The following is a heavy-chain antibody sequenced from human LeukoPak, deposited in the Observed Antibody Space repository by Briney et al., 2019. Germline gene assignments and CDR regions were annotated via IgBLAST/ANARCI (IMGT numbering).Heavy chain of an antibody. J-gene: IGHJ4*02. CDR2: ISGSGNDI. CDR1: GFTFCNYN. CDR3: ARDIRAVGITLYFDY. Sequence: VGSLRLSCAASGFTFCNYNMSWIRQTPGKGLEWLSYISGSGNDIHYADSVKGRFTLSRETAKSSLYLQMNSLRAEDTAMYYCARDIRAVGITLYFDYWGQGILVTVTS. V-gene: IGHV3-11*01. D-gene: IGHD3-22*01.